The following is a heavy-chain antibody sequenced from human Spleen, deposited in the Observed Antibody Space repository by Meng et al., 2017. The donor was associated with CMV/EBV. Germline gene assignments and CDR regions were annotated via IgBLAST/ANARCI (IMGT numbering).Heavy chain of an antibody. V-gene: IGHV4-59*08. Sequence: SETLSLTCTVSGGSISSYYWSWIRQPPGKGLEWIGYIYYSGSTNYNPSLKSRVTISVDTSKSQFSLKLRSVTAADTAVYYCARLSGDSSGYYLYYFDYWGQGTLVTVSS. D-gene: IGHD3-22*01. J-gene: IGHJ4*02. CDR1: GGSISSYY. CDR3: ARLSGDSSGYYLYYFDY. CDR2: IYYSGST.